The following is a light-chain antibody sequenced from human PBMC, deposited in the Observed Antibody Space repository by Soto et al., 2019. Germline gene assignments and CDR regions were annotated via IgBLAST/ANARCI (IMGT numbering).Light chain of an antibody. CDR1: NTDLGVYGY. J-gene: IGLJ1*01. Sequence: QSAQAQPASVSGSFGQSITISCSGPNTDLGVYGYVSWYQHQPGKAPKLLIYDVNNRPSGISDRFSGSKSGDTASLTISGLQAEVEADYFCYSIICGSVYGFGTGTKV. CDR2: DVN. V-gene: IGLV2-14*01. CDR3: YSIICGSVYG.